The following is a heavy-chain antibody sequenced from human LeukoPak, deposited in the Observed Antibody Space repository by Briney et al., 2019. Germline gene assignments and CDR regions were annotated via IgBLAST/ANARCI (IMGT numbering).Heavy chain of an antibody. CDR2: IYYSGST. D-gene: IGHD4-11*01. V-gene: IGHV4-59*01. Sequence: SETLSLTCTVSGGSISSYYWSWIRQPPGKGLEWIGYIYYSGSTNYNPSLKSRVTISVDTSKNQFSLKLSSVTAADTAVYYCARVPTVTYHYYYGMDVWGQGTTVTVSS. CDR3: ARVPTVTYHYYYGMDV. CDR1: GGSISSYY. J-gene: IGHJ6*02.